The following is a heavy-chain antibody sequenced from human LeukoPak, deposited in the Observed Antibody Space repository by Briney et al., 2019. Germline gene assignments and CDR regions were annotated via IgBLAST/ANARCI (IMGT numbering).Heavy chain of an antibody. CDR2: IYDSGST. CDR3: ARLRSRTVFDY. V-gene: IGHV4-61*05. J-gene: IGHJ4*02. CDR1: GGSISSSSYY. Sequence: TSETLSLTCTVSGGSISSSSYYWGWIRQPPGKGLEWIGYIYDSGSTNYNPSLKSRVTISVDTSKNQFSLKVSSVTAADTAVYYCARLRSRTVFDYWGQGTLVTVSS. D-gene: IGHD1-14*01.